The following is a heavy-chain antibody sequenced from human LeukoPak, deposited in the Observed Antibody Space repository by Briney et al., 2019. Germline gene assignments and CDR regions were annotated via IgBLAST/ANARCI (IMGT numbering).Heavy chain of an antibody. V-gene: IGHV4-4*07. J-gene: IGHJ5*02. CDR1: GGSISSYY. CDR3: ARERIVRVRGIGDWFDP. Sequence: SETLSLTCTVSGGSISSYYWSWIRQPAGKGLEWIGRIYTSGSTNYNPSLKSRVTMSVDTSKNQFSLKLSSVTAADTAVYYCARERIVRVRGIGDWFDPWGQGTLVTVSS. CDR2: IYTSGST. D-gene: IGHD3-10*01.